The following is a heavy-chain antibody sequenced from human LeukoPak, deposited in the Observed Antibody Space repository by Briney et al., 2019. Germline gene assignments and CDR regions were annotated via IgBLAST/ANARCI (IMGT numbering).Heavy chain of an antibody. CDR3: ARMGRYYDILTGYYPEYFDY. J-gene: IGHJ4*02. V-gene: IGHV4-39*01. CDR1: GDSISRSDSY. Sequence: SETLSLTCSVSGDSISRSDSYWDWIRQPPGKGLEWIGTIYYSGSTYYNPSLKSRVTISVDTSKNQFSLKLSSVTAADTAVYYCARMGRYYDILTGYYPEYFDYWGQGTLVTVSS. D-gene: IGHD3-9*01. CDR2: IYYSGST.